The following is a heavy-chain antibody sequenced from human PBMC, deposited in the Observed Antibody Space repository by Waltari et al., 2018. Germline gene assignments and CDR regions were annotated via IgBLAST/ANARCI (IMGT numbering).Heavy chain of an antibody. Sequence: QLQLQESGPGLVKPSETLSLTCSVSSVPITSNRHYWGWIRQPPGQGLEWIGTLSYSGATYTSPSLKSRVTMSRDTSKNQLSLKFDSVTAADTAVYYCATYIGASLGTAAFDVWGQGTMVNVSS. D-gene: IGHD5-12*01. V-gene: IGHV4-39*01. J-gene: IGHJ3*01. CDR1: SVPITSNRHY. CDR3: ATYIGASLGTAAFDV. CDR2: LSYSGAT.